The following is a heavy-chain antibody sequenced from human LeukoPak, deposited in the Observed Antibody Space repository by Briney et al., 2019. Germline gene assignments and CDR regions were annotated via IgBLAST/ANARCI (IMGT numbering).Heavy chain of an antibody. V-gene: IGHV1-24*01. CDR2: FDPEDDEK. Sequence: ASVKVSCKVSGYILTEFSMHWVRQAPGKGLEWMGGFDPEDDEKIYAQKFQGRATMTEDTSSETAYMELSSLRSEDTAVYYCAAESVAGHFDYWGQGTLVTVSS. D-gene: IGHD6-19*01. J-gene: IGHJ4*02. CDR3: AAESVAGHFDY. CDR1: GYILTEFS.